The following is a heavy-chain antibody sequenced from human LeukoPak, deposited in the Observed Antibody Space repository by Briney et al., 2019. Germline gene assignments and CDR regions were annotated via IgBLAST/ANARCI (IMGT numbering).Heavy chain of an antibody. D-gene: IGHD3-22*01. CDR2: LYFSGSP. J-gene: IGHJ4*02. V-gene: IGHV4-59*01. Sequence: SETLSLTCTVSGGSISGYYWSWIRQPPGKGLEWIGYLYFSGSPNYNPSLQSRVTISVDTPKNQFSLKLRSVTAADTAVYYCARATYYYDSSGYYYWGVYFDYWGQGTLVTVSS. CDR3: ARATYYYDSSGYYYWGVYFDY. CDR1: GGSISGYY.